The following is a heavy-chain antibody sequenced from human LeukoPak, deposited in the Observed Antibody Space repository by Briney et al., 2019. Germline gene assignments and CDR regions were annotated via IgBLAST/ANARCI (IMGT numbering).Heavy chain of an antibody. V-gene: IGHV3-7*01. Sequence: GGSLRLSRAGSGFTYSRYWMSWVRQAPGKGLEWVANIKEDGSEKYYVDSVKGRFTISRDNARNSLYLQMNSLRAEDTAVYYCARGVGGADYWGQGTLVTVSS. J-gene: IGHJ4*02. CDR2: IKEDGSEK. D-gene: IGHD2-21*01. CDR3: ARGVGGADY. CDR1: GFTYSRYW.